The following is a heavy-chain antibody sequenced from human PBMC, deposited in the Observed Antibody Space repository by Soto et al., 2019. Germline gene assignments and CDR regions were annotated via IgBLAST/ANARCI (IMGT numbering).Heavy chain of an antibody. V-gene: IGHV1-18*01. D-gene: IGHD1-26*01. Sequence: QVQLVPSGAELKKPGASVKVSCKASGYTFTSYGISWVRQAPGQGLEWMVWISAYNGNTNYAQKLQGRVTMTTDTSTSTVYLEVRSLRSDEPAVYYCASDSSGSYYGYFDYWGQATLVTVSS. CDR2: ISAYNGNT. CDR1: GYTFTSYG. J-gene: IGHJ4*02. CDR3: ASDSSGSYYGYFDY.